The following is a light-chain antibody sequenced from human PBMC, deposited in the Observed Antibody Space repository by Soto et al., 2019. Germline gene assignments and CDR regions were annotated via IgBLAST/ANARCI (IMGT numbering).Light chain of an antibody. V-gene: IGKV4-1*01. CDR2: WAS. CDR1: QSVFSRFRNKNY. CDR3: QQYYTTPTWT. Sequence: DIVMTQSPDSLTLSLGERATINCKSSQSVFSRFRNKNYLGWFQQKPGQTPRLLIYWASTRESGVSDRFSGSGSGTDFTLTIDSLQAEDVAVYYCQQYYTTPTWTVGQGTKVDSK. J-gene: IGKJ1*01.